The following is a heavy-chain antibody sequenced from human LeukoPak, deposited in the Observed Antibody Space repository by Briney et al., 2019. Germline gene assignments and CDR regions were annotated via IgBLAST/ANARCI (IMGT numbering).Heavy chain of an antibody. V-gene: IGHV1-8*01. D-gene: IGHD6-19*01. Sequence: ASVKVSCKASGYTFTSYDINWVRQATGQGLEWMGWMNPNSGNTGYAQKFQGRVAMTRNTSISTAYMELSGLRSEDTAVYYCARGGIAVAGTFDYWGQGTLVTVSS. CDR3: ARGGIAVAGTFDY. CDR1: GYTFTSYD. J-gene: IGHJ4*02. CDR2: MNPNSGNT.